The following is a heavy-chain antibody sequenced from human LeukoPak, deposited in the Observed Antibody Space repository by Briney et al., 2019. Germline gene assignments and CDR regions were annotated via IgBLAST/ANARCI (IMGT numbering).Heavy chain of an antibody. CDR2: INNDGDDT. D-gene: IGHD6-13*01. Sequence: GGSLRLSCAASVFTFSDYWMLWVRQAPGEGPVWVSRINNDGDDTIHADSVEGRFTISRDNAKNTVYLQMNSLRVDDTAMYYCARGGIAGVFDYWGPGTLVTVSS. V-gene: IGHV3-74*01. CDR1: VFTFSDYW. J-gene: IGHJ4*02. CDR3: ARGGIAGVFDY.